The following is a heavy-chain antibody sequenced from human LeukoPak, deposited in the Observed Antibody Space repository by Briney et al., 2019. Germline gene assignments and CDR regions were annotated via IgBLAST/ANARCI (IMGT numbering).Heavy chain of an antibody. CDR1: GFTFGDYA. J-gene: IGHJ4*02. CDR3: TRDFTDPIVVVPAANMGGY. D-gene: IGHD2-2*01. Sequence: GGSLRLSCTASGFTFGDYAMSWFRQAPGKGLEWVGIIRSKAYGGTTEYAASVKGRFTISRDDSESIAYLQMNSLKTEDTAVYYCTRDFTDPIVVVPAANMGGYWGQGTLVTVSS. V-gene: IGHV3-49*03. CDR2: IRSKAYGGTT.